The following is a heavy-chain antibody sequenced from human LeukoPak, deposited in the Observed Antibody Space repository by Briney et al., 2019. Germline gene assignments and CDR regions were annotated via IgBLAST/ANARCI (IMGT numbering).Heavy chain of an antibody. V-gene: IGHV1-69*04. J-gene: IGHJ4*02. CDR1: GGTFSSYA. CDR3: ASLGSAAVAGLGTDY. Sequence: SVKGSCKASGGTFSSYAISWVRQAPGQGLEWMGRIIPIFGIANYAQKFQGRVTITADKSTSTAYMELSSLRSEDTAVYYCASLGSAAVAGLGTDYWGQGTLVTVSS. D-gene: IGHD6-19*01. CDR2: IIPIFGIA.